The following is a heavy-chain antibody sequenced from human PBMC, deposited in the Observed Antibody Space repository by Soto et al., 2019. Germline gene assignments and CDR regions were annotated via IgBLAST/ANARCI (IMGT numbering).Heavy chain of an antibody. J-gene: IGHJ6*02. Sequence: SETLSLTCTVSGGSISSYYWSWIRQPPGKGLEWIGYIYYSGSTNYNPSLKSRVTISVDTSKNQFSLKLSSVTAADTAVYYCARDNMRILTGLSPYYYYGMDVWGQGTTVTVS. CDR3: ARDNMRILTGLSPYYYYGMDV. CDR1: GGSISSYY. CDR2: IYYSGST. V-gene: IGHV4-59*01. D-gene: IGHD3-9*01.